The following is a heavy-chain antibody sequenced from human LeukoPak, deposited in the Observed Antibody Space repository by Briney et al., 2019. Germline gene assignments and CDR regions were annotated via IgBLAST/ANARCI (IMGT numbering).Heavy chain of an antibody. CDR2: IYTSGST. J-gene: IGHJ3*02. CDR1: GGSISSYY. D-gene: IGHD2-15*01. Sequence: SETLSLTCTASGGSISSYYWSWIRQPAGKGLEWIGRIYTSGSTNYNPSLKSRVTMSVDTSKNQFSLKLSSVTAADTAVYYCARDDAPGLVAATADAFDIWGQGTMVTISS. V-gene: IGHV4-4*07. CDR3: ARDDAPGLVAATADAFDI.